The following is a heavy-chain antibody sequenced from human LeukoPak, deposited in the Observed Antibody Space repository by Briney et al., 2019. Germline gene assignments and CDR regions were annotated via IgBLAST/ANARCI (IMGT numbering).Heavy chain of an antibody. CDR1: GFTFSSYG. Sequence: GRSLRLSCAASGFTFSSYGMHWVRQAPGKGLEWVAVIWYDGSNKYYADSVKGRFTISRDNSKNTLYLQMNSLRAEDTAVYYCARGLPAAIIPGYYYGMDVWGQGTTVTVSS. V-gene: IGHV3-33*01. CDR3: ARGLPAAIIPGYYYGMDV. CDR2: IWYDGSNK. D-gene: IGHD2-2*01. J-gene: IGHJ6*02.